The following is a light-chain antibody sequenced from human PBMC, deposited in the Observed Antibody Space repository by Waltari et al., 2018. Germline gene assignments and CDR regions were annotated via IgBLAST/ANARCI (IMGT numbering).Light chain of an antibody. V-gene: IGKV2-28*01. CDR3: MQALQTPFT. J-gene: IGKJ3*01. CDR2: LGS. Sequence: DIVMTQSPLSLPVTPGEPASISCRSTQSLLHSSGNNFLDWYLQKPGQSPQLLIYLGSNRASGVPDRFSGSGSGTDFTLKISRVEAEDVGVYYCMQALQTPFTFGPWTKVDIK. CDR1: QSLLHSSGNNF.